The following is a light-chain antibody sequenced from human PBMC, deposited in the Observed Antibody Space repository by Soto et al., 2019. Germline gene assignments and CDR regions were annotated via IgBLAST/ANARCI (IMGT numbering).Light chain of an antibody. V-gene: IGLV2-14*01. Sequence: QSVLTQPASVSGSPGQSIAISCTGTSSDVGGYNYVSWYQQHPGKAPKLMVYDVSNRPPGVSNRFSGSKSGNTASLTISGLQAEDEADYYSSSYTSSSTYVFGTGTKVTVL. CDR3: SSYTSSSTYV. J-gene: IGLJ1*01. CDR2: DVS. CDR1: SSDVGGYNY.